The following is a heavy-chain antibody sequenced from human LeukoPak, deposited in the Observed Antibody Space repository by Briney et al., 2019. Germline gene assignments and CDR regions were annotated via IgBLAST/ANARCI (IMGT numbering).Heavy chain of an antibody. D-gene: IGHD1-26*01. CDR2: FTSDGNSM. J-gene: IGHJ4*02. CDR1: GFTLSSYT. CDR3: ARAQVGTPTDC. V-gene: IGHV3-74*01. Sequence: PGGSLRLFCAASGFTLSSYTMYWVRQAPGRGLVWVARFTSDGNSMTYADFVKGRFTVSREIAKNTLYLQMNSLKAEDTVVYYCARAQVGTPTDCWGQGTLVTVSS.